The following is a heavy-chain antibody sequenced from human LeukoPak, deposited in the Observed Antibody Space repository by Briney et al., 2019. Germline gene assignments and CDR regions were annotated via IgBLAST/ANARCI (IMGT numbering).Heavy chain of an antibody. D-gene: IGHD4-17*01. J-gene: IGHJ3*01. V-gene: IGHV3-23*01. CDR2: ITSRDGRT. CDR1: GFTFSDHY. CDR3: ARDPNGDYLGAFDF. Sequence: PGGSLRLSCAASGFTFSDHYMDWVRQAPGKGLEWVSSITSRDGRTSYADSVKGRFTVSRDNSKNTLYLQMNYLRVEDTAVYYCARDPNGDYLGAFDFWGQGTLVTVSS.